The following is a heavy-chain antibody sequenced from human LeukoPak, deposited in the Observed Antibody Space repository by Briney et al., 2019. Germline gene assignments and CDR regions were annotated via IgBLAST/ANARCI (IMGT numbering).Heavy chain of an antibody. J-gene: IGHJ6*02. CDR1: GDSVSSNSAA. CDR2: TYYRSKWYN. Sequence: PSQTLSLTCAISGDSVSSNSAAWNWIRQSPSRGLEWLGRTYYRSKWYNDYAVSVKSRITINPDTSKNQFSLQLNSVTPEDTAVYYRARDLLIAAAPGGYYGMDVWGQGTTVTVSS. V-gene: IGHV6-1*01. CDR3: ARDLLIAAAPGGYYGMDV. D-gene: IGHD6-13*01.